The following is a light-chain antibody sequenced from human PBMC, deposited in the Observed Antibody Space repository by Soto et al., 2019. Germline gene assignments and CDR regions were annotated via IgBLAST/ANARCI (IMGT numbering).Light chain of an antibody. Sequence: EIVMTQSPATLSVSPVERSTLSCRASQSVSSNLAWYQQKPGQAPRLLIYAVSTRATGIPARFSGSGSGTEFTLTISSLQSEDFAVYYCQQYYRWPQTFGQGTKVDIK. CDR1: QSVSSN. CDR2: AVS. V-gene: IGKV3-15*01. J-gene: IGKJ1*01. CDR3: QQYYRWPQT.